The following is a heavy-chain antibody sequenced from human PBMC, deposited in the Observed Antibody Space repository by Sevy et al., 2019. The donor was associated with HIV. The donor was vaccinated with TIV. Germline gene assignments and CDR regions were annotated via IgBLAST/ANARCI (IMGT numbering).Heavy chain of an antibody. D-gene: IGHD6-19*01. Sequence: GGSPRLSCAASGFTFSSYAMHWVRQAPGKGLEWVAVISYDGSNKYYADSVKGRFTISRDNSKNTLYLQMNSLRAEDTAVYYCASVFTPGYSSGWYDYWGQGTLVTVSS. V-gene: IGHV3-30*04. CDR1: GFTFSSYA. J-gene: IGHJ4*02. CDR3: ASVFTPGYSSGWYDY. CDR2: ISYDGSNK.